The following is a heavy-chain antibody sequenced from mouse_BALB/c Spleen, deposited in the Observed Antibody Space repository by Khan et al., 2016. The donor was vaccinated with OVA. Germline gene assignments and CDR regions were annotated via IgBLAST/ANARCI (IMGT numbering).Heavy chain of an antibody. CDR1: GYTFTSYT. V-gene: IGHV1-4*01. D-gene: IGHD2-14*01. CDR2: INPSNGYT. Sequence: VQLKQSGAELARPGASVKMSCKASGYTFTSYTIHWIKERPGQGLEWIGYINPSNGYTNYNQKFKDKATLTTDKSSTTAYLQLSSLKSDDSEVNNCIRDGAYHRNDGWFAYWGQGTLVTVSA. J-gene: IGHJ3*01. CDR3: IRDGAYHRNDGWFAY.